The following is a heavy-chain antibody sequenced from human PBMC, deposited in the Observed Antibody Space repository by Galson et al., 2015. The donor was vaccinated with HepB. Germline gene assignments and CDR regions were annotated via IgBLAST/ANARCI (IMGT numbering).Heavy chain of an antibody. CDR3: ARDLRGYCSSTSCYLPTDDLIYFDY. Sequence: SVKVSCKASGYTFTSYGISWVRQAPGQGLEWMGWISAYNGNTNYAQKLQGRVTMTTDTSTSTAYMELRSLRSDDTAVYYCARDLRGYCSSTSCYLPTDDLIYFDYWGQGTLVTVTS. D-gene: IGHD2-2*01. V-gene: IGHV1-18*04. CDR1: GYTFTSYG. CDR2: ISAYNGNT. J-gene: IGHJ4*02.